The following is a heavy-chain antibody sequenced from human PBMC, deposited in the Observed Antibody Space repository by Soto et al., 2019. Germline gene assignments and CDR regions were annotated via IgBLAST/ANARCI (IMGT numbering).Heavy chain of an antibody. D-gene: IGHD2-15*01. CDR3: ARDMHAGFTPYFAP. J-gene: IGHJ5*02. CDR1: GGSFSGYY. Sequence: TLSLTCAVYGGSFSGYYWSWIRQPPGKGLELIGEINHSGSTNYNPSLKSRVTISVDTSKNQFSLKLSSMTAADTAVYYCARDMHAGFTPYFAPWGQGTLVTVSS. CDR2: INHSGST. V-gene: IGHV4-34*01.